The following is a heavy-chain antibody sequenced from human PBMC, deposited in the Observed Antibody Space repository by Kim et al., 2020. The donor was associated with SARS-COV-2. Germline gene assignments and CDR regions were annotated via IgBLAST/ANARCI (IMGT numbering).Heavy chain of an antibody. D-gene: IGHD2-21*01. J-gene: IGHJ6*02. V-gene: IGHV3-23*01. CDR2: ISGDGGTT. CDR1: GFTLSSYA. CDR3: ANRGDLWYWRYYYYDMDI. Sequence: GGSLRLSCAASGFTLSSYAMAWVRQAPGKGLEWVSAISGDGGTTYYADSVKGRFTISRDNSKNTLELQMNSLRVEDTAVYYCANRGDLWYWRYYYYDMDIWGQGTTVTVSS.